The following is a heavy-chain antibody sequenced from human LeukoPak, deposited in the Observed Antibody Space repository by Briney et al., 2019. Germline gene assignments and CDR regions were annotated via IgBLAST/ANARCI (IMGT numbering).Heavy chain of an antibody. J-gene: IGHJ4*02. CDR2: ISGSGGST. CDR1: GFTFSSYV. Sequence: PGGSLRLSCAASGFTFSSYVMSWVRQAPGKGLEWVSAISGSGGSTYYADSVKGRFTISRDNSKNTLYLQMNSLRAEDTAVYYCAXVTXVLLWFGELPSWGQGTLVTVSS. V-gene: IGHV3-23*01. CDR3: AXVTXVLLWFGELPS. D-gene: IGHD3-10*01.